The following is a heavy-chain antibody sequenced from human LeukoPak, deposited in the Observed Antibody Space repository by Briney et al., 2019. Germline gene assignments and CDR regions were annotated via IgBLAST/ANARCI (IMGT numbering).Heavy chain of an antibody. CDR2: IKSDGST. Sequence: PGGSLRLSCEASGFTFSSYWMHWVRHTPGKGLLWVARIKSDGSTIYTDSVQGRFTISRGNAKNMVYLQMNSLRDDDTAIYYCTRAITYFYGSVTYDWFDSWGQGTRVTVSS. CDR3: TRAITYFYGSVTYDWFDS. D-gene: IGHD3-10*01. V-gene: IGHV3-74*01. CDR1: GFTFSSYW. J-gene: IGHJ5*01.